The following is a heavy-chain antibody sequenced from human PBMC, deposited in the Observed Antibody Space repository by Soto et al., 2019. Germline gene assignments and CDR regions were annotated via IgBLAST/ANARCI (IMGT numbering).Heavy chain of an antibody. Sequence: SEPLALTCPVSGASINSGDYYWSWIRQPPGKGLGWIGHIYYSGSTYYNPSLKSRAGISVDSSKSQVSLKLTSVTAADTAVYFWARILVNYYQLDYRGQGALVNVSS. CDR1: GASINSGDYY. CDR3: ARILVNYYQLDY. D-gene: IGHD3-10*01. J-gene: IGHJ4*02. V-gene: IGHV4-30-4*01. CDR2: IYYSGST.